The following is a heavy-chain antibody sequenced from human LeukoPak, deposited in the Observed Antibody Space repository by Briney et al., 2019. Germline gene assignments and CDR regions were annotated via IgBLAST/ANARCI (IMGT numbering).Heavy chain of an antibody. CDR2: ISSSGCTI. J-gene: IGHJ4*02. CDR1: GFTFSDYY. D-gene: IGHD2-15*01. Sequence: KSGGSLRLSCAASGFTFSDYYMSWIRQAPGKGLEWVSYISSSGCTIYYADSVKGRFTISRDNAKNSLYLQMNSLRAEDTAVYYCARGQGSVVAAPNFDYWGQGTLVTVSS. CDR3: ARGQGSVVAAPNFDY. V-gene: IGHV3-11*01.